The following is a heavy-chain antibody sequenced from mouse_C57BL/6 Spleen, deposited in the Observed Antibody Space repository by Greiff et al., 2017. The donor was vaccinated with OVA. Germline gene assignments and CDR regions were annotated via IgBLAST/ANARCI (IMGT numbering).Heavy chain of an antibody. CDR2: INPSTGGT. D-gene: IGHD1-3*01. CDR3: ARSGVGHYFDY. V-gene: IGHV1-42*01. J-gene: IGHJ2*01. Sequence: EVQLQQSGPELVKPGASVKISCKASGYSFTGYYMNWVKQSPEKSLEWIGEINPSTGGTTYNQKFKAKATLTVDKSSSTAYMQLKSLTSEDSAVYYCARSGVGHYFDYWGQGTTLTVSS. CDR1: GYSFTGYY.